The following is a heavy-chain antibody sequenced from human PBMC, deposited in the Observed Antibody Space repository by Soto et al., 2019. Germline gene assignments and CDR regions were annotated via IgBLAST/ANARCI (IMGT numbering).Heavy chain of an antibody. D-gene: IGHD2-2*01. J-gene: IGHJ2*01. V-gene: IGHV3-23*01. Sequence: EVQLLESGGGLVQPGGSLRLSCADSGFSFSDYAMTWVRQAPGKGPEWGSGISGSGGSTYYADSVEGRFTISRDNSKNTLYLQMNSLRAEDTAVYYCAKSGWGVVVPAVNWYFDLWGRGTLVTVSS. CDR1: GFSFSDYA. CDR3: AKSGWGVVVPAVNWYFDL. CDR2: ISGSGGST.